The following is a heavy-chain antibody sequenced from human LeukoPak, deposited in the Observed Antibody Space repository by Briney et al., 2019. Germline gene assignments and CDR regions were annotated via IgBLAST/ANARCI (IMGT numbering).Heavy chain of an antibody. J-gene: IGHJ5*02. CDR3: AFPCGARSTSCPDWFDP. Sequence: GGSLRLSCAASGFTFSSYAMSWVRQAPGKGLEWVSAISGSGGSTYYADSVKGRFTISRDNSKNTLYLQMNSLRAEDTAVYYCAFPCGARSTSCPDWFDPWGQGTLVTVSS. V-gene: IGHV3-23*01. CDR2: ISGSGGST. D-gene: IGHD2-2*01. CDR1: GFTFSSYA.